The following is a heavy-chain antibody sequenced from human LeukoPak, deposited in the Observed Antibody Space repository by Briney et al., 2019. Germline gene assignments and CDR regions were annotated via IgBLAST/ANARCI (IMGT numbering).Heavy chain of an antibody. Sequence: ASVKVSCKASGYTFTCYYMHWVRQAPGQGLEWMGWINPNSGGTNYAQKFQGRVTMTRDTSISTAYMELSRLGSDDTAVYYCARATEDIAAAELDYWGQGTLVTVSS. D-gene: IGHD6-13*01. V-gene: IGHV1-2*02. CDR1: GYTFTCYY. CDR3: ARATEDIAAAELDY. J-gene: IGHJ4*02. CDR2: INPNSGGT.